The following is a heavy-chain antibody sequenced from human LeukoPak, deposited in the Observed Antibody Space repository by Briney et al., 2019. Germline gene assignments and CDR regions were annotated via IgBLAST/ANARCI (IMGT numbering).Heavy chain of an antibody. D-gene: IGHD5-12*01. J-gene: IGHJ4*02. Sequence: ASVKVSCKASGYTFSSYGIAWVRQAPGQGLEWMGWISSYYGNTNYAQKLQGRVSMTTDTSTTTAYMELRSLTSDDTALYYCARSSLGTITAGPFDYWGQGTLVTVSS. CDR1: GYTFSSYG. CDR2: ISSYYGNT. V-gene: IGHV1-18*01. CDR3: ARSSLGTITAGPFDY.